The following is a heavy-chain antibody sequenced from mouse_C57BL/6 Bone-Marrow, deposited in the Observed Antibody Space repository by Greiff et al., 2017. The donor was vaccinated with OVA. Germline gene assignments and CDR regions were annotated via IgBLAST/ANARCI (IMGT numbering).Heavy chain of an antibody. V-gene: IGHV1-81*01. CDR2: IYPRSGNT. D-gene: IGHD2-12*01. CDR3: ARYDPLYYYAMDY. CDR1: GYTFTSYG. Sequence: LVESGAELARPGASVKLSCKASGYTFTSYGISWVKQRTGQGLEWIGEIYPRSGNTYYNEKFKGKATLTADESSSTAYMELRSLTSEDSAVYFCARYDPLYYYAMDYWGQGTSVTVSS. J-gene: IGHJ4*01.